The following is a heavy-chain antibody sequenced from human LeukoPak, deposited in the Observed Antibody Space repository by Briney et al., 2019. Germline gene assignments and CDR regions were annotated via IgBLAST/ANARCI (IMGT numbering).Heavy chain of an antibody. Sequence: PSETLSLTGTVSSDSVNTASYYWNWIRQPPGKGLEWIGYIFYSGNTNYNPSLKSRVTISIDTSQNQFSLKLSSVTAADTAVYYCARGRYYSSGSDKLDPWGQGTLVTVSS. CDR1: SDSVNTASYY. CDR2: IFYSGNT. J-gene: IGHJ5*02. CDR3: ARGRYYSSGSDKLDP. D-gene: IGHD3-10*01. V-gene: IGHV4-61*01.